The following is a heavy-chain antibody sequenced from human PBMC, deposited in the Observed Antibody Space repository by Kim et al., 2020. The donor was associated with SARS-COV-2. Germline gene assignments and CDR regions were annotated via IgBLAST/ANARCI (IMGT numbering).Heavy chain of an antibody. CDR3: ARSDGYCSGGSCYSGWFDP. Sequence: ASVKVSCKASGYTFTSYGISWVRQAPGQGLEWMGWISAYNGNTNYAQKLQGRVTMTTDTPTSTAYMELRSLRSDDTAVYYCARSDGYCSGGSCYSGWFDPWGQATLVTVSS. D-gene: IGHD2-15*01. J-gene: IGHJ5*02. CDR1: GYTFTSYG. CDR2: ISAYNGNT. V-gene: IGHV1-18*01.